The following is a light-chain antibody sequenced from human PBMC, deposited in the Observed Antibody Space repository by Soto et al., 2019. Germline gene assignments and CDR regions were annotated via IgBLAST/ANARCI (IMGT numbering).Light chain of an antibody. V-gene: IGLV2-14*01. Sequence: QSALTQPASVSGSPGQSITISCTGTSSDVGGYNYVSWYQQHSGKAPKLMIYDVSNRPSGVSNRFSGSKSVNTASLTISGLQAEDEADYYCSSYTSSSTAVFGGGTKLTVL. J-gene: IGLJ2*01. CDR1: SSDVGGYNY. CDR2: DVS. CDR3: SSYTSSSTAV.